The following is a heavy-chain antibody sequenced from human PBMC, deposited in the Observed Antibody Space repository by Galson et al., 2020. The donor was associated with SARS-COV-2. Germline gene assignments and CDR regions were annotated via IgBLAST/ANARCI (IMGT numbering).Heavy chain of an antibody. CDR2: IKEDGSEK. J-gene: IGHJ4*02. V-gene: IGHV3-7*01. CDR1: GFTFSSYW. Sequence: GGSLRLSCAASGFTFSSYWMRWVRQAPGKGLEWVANIKEDGSEKYYVDSVKGRFTISRDNAKNSLSLEMNSLRAGDTAVYYCARAGYSSSWWLSPSDYWGQGTLVTVSA. CDR3: ARAGYSSSWWLSPSDY. D-gene: IGHD6-13*01.